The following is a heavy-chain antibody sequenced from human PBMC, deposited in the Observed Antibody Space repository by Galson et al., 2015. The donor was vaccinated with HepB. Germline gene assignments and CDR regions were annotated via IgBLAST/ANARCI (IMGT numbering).Heavy chain of an antibody. D-gene: IGHD2-2*01. CDR2: ISAYNGNT. Sequence: SVKVSCKASGYTFTSYGISWVRQAPGQGLEWMGWISAYNGNTNYAQKLQGRVTMTTDTSTSTAYMELRSLRSDDTAVYYCARDEGYCSSTSCLNYYYYGMDVWGQGTTVTVSS. V-gene: IGHV1-18*04. CDR1: GYTFTSYG. CDR3: ARDEGYCSSTSCLNYYYYGMDV. J-gene: IGHJ6*02.